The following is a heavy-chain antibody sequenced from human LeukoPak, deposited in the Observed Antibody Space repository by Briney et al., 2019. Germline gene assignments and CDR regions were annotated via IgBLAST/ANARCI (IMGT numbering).Heavy chain of an antibody. Sequence: ASVKVSCKASGYTFTGYYMHWVRQAPGQGLEWMGWINPNSGGTNYAQKFQGWVTMTRDTSISTAYMELSRLRSDDTAVYYCARGQPGATVVTGEGFDYWGQGTLVTVSS. D-gene: IGHD4-23*01. V-gene: IGHV1-2*04. CDR3: ARGQPGATVVTGEGFDY. CDR2: INPNSGGT. J-gene: IGHJ4*02. CDR1: GYTFTGYY.